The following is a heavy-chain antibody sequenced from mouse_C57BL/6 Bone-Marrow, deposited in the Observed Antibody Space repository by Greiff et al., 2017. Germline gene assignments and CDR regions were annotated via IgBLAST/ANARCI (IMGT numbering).Heavy chain of an antibody. CDR3: ARAPYDYGPYAMDY. Sequence: EVMLVESEGGLVQPGSSMTLSCTASGFTFSDYYMAWVRQVPEKGLEWVANINYDGSSIYYLASLTSRFFISRDNAKNILYLQMSSLKSEDTATYYCARAPYDYGPYAMDYWGQGTSVTVSS. CDR1: GFTFSDYY. J-gene: IGHJ4*01. V-gene: IGHV5-16*01. CDR2: INYDGSSI. D-gene: IGHD2-4*01.